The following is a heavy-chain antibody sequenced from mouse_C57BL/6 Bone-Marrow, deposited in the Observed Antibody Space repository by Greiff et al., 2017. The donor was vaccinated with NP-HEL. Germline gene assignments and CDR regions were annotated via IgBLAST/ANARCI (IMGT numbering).Heavy chain of an antibody. CDR1: GYTFTNYW. D-gene: IGHD2-2*01. CDR3: ARRGGLPWYFDV. J-gene: IGHJ1*03. CDR2: IYPGGGYT. V-gene: IGHV1-63*01. Sequence: VQLVESGAELVRPGTSVKMSCKASGYTFTNYWIGWAKQRPGHGLEWIGDIYPGGGYTNYNEKFKGKATLTADKSSSTAYMQFSSLTSEDSAIYYCARRGGLPWYFDVWGTGTTVTVSS.